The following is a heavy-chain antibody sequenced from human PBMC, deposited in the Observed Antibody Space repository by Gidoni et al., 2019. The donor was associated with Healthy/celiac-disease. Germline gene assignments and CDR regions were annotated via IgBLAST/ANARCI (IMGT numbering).Heavy chain of an antibody. CDR2: IIPSFGTA. CDR1: GGTFSSYA. V-gene: IGHV1-69*06. Sequence: QVQLVQSGAEVKKPGSSVKVSCKASGGTFSSYAISWVRQAPGQGLEWMGGIIPSFGTANYAQKFQGRVTITADKSTSTAYMELSSLRSEDTAVYYCARDWYREGYYYYGMDVWGQGTTVTVSS. D-gene: IGHD3-10*01. CDR3: ARDWYREGYYYYGMDV. J-gene: IGHJ6*02.